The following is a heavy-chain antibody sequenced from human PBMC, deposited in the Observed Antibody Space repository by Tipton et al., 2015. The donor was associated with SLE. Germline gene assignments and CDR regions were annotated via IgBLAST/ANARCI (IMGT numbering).Heavy chain of an antibody. D-gene: IGHD6-13*01. V-gene: IGHV4-34*01. J-gene: IGHJ4*02. CDR2: INHSGST. Sequence: TLSLSCAVYGGSFSGYYWSWIRQPPGKGLEWIGEINHSGSTNYNPSLKSRVTISVDTSKNQFSLKLSPVTAADTAVYYCARRGRYSSSWDFDYWGQGTLVTVSS. CDR1: GGSFSGYY. CDR3: ARRGRYSSSWDFDY.